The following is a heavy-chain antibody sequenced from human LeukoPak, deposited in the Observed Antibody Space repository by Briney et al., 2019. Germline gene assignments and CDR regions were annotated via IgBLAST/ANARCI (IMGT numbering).Heavy chain of an antibody. V-gene: IGHV4-30-4*01. CDR3: ASTDTGDDRGQYYFDY. CDR2: IYYSGST. J-gene: IGHJ4*02. CDR1: GGSISSGDYY. D-gene: IGHD5-18*01. Sequence: PSQTLSLTCTVSGGSISSGDYYWSWIRQPPGKGLEWIGYIYYSGSTYYNPSLKSRVTISVDTSKNQFSLKLSSVTAADTAVYYCASTDTGDDRGQYYFDYWGQGTLVTVSS.